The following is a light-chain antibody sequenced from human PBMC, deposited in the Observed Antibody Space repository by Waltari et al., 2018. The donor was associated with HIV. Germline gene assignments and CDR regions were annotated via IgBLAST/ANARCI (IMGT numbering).Light chain of an antibody. V-gene: IGLV2-8*01. J-gene: IGLJ2*01. CDR3: ASHAGSKDV. CDR1: SSDIGAYNY. Sequence: QSALTQPPSASGSPGQSVTISCTGTSSDIGAYNYVAWYQQTPGKAPKLMIYDFTKRPSGVPDRFSGSKSGNTASLTVSGLQAEDEADYYCASHAGSKDVFGGGTKLTVL. CDR2: DFT.